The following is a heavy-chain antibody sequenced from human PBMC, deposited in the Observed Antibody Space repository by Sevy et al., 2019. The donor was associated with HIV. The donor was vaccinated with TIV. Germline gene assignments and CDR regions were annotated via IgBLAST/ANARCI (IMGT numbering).Heavy chain of an antibody. V-gene: IGHV4-39*02. Sequence: SETLSLTCSVSGGSIATGPYYWAWIRQSPGKGPEWLGSMSGTIEPNGNTYYNPTLKTRSGMSMDKSNNRFALSLRSVIAADTAVYFCAKSLKAWYDFTASDHWGQGIPVTVSS. D-gene: IGHD1-20*01. CDR1: GGSIATGPYY. CDR3: AKSLKAWYDFTASDH. J-gene: IGHJ4*02. CDR2: MSGTIEPNGNT.